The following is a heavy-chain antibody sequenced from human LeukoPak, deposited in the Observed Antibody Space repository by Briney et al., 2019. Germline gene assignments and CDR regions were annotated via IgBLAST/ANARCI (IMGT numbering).Heavy chain of an antibody. CDR3: ARVGGMTTVNNAAFDV. J-gene: IGHJ3*01. CDR2: IYHSGST. CDR1: GGSINSFY. V-gene: IGHV4-59*01. Sequence: SETLSLTCTVSGGSINSFYWNWIRQPPGKEPEWVGYIYHSGSTNYNPSLTSRLTISLDTPKNQFSLKLTSVTAADTAIYYCARVGGMTTVNNAAFDVGGQGTMVTVSS. D-gene: IGHD4-4*01.